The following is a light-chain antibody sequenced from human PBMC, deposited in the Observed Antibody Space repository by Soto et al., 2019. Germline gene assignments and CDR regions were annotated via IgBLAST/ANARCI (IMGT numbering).Light chain of an antibody. CDR1: SSDLGVYNY. J-gene: IGLJ3*02. CDR2: EVS. V-gene: IGLV2-14*01. CDR3: SSYASSSTLVV. Sequence: QLVLTQPASVSGSPGQSITISCTGTSSDLGVYNYVSWYQQNPGKAPKLMIYEVSNRPSGVSNRFSGSKSGNTASLTISGLQAEDEADYYCSSYASSSTLVVFGGGTKLTVL.